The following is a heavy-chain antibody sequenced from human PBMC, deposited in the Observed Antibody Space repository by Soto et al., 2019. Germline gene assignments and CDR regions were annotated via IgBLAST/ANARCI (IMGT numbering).Heavy chain of an antibody. Sequence: QVQLQESGPGLVKPSETLSLTCTVSGGSISSYYWSWIRQPPGKGLEWIGYSYYSGSTNYNPSLRIRVIISVDTSKNQFSLKLSSVTAADTAVYYCASSSPSNWYYYFDYWGQGSLVTVSS. V-gene: IGHV4-59*08. D-gene: IGHD6-13*01. CDR1: GGSISSYY. CDR3: ASSSPSNWYYYFDY. CDR2: SYYSGST. J-gene: IGHJ4*02.